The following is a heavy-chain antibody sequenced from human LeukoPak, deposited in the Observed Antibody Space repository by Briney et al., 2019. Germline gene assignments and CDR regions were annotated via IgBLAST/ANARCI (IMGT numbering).Heavy chain of an antibody. CDR3: AKDLDYGGNSGLDY. CDR2: ISWNSGSI. CDR1: GFTFDDYA. V-gene: IGHV3-9*03. Sequence: PGGSLRLSCAASGFTFDDYAMHWVRQAPGKGLEWVSGISWNSGSIGYADSVKGRFTISRDNAKNSLYLQMNSLRAEDMASYYCAKDLDYGGNSGLDYWGQGTLVTVSS. D-gene: IGHD4-23*01. J-gene: IGHJ4*02.